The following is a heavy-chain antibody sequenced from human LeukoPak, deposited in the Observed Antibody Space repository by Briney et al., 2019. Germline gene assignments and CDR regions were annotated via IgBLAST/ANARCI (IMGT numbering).Heavy chain of an antibody. V-gene: IGHV1-2*06. CDR1: GYTFTGYY. CDR2: INPNSGGT. D-gene: IGHD1-1*01. J-gene: IGHJ3*02. Sequence: GASVTVSFTASGYTFTGYYMHWVRQAPGQGLEWMGRINPNSGGTDYAQKFQGRVTMTRDTSISAAYMELSRLRSDDTAVYYCAREVQLDHDAFDIWGQGTMVTVSS. CDR3: AREVQLDHDAFDI.